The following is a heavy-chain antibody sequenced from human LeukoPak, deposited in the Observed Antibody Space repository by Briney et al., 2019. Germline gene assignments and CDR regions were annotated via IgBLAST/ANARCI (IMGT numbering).Heavy chain of an antibody. CDR1: GFTFSSYG. CDR3: ARDMGGLRYFDWLPSD. J-gene: IGHJ4*02. CDR2: INQDGSTK. Sequence: GGSLRLSCAASGFTFSSYGMHWVRQAPGKGLEWVANINQDGSTKYYLDSVKGRFTISRDNAKNSLYLQMNSLRAEDTAVYYCARDMGGLRYFDWLPSDWGQRTLVTVSS. D-gene: IGHD3-9*01. V-gene: IGHV3-7*01.